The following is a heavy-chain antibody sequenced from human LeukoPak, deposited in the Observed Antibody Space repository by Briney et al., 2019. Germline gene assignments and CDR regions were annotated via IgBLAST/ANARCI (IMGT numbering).Heavy chain of an antibody. CDR3: ARAGRYPGVLY. CDR1: GFTISSNY. D-gene: IGHD3-16*02. CDR2: IYSGGST. Sequence: GGSLRLPCAASGFTISSNYMSWVRQAPGKGLEWVSVIYSGGSTYYADSVKGRFTISRDNSKNTLYLQMNSLRAEDAAVYYCARAGRYPGVLYWGQGTLVTVSS. V-gene: IGHV3-53*01. J-gene: IGHJ4*02.